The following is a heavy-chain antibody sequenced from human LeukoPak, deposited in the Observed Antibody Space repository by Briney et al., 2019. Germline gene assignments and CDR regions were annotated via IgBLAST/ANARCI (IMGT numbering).Heavy chain of an antibody. Sequence: GGSLGLSCAASGFTFSSYGMPWVRQAPGKGLEWVAVISYDGSNKYYADSVKGRFTISRDNSKNTLYLQMNSLRAEDTAVYYCAKGLRVGATRGDAFDIWGQGTMVTVSS. CDR2: ISYDGSNK. D-gene: IGHD1-26*01. J-gene: IGHJ3*02. CDR1: GFTFSSYG. CDR3: AKGLRVGATRGDAFDI. V-gene: IGHV3-30*18.